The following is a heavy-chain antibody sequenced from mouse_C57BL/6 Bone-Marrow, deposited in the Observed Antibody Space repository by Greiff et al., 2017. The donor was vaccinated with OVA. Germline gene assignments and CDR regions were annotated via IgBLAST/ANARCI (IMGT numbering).Heavy chain of an antibody. CDR2: IYPSDSET. CDR3: ARAGTSQYYFDY. Sequence: QVQLQQPGAELVRPGSSVKLSCKASGYTFTSYWMHWVKQRPIQGLEWIGNIYPSDSETHYNQKFKDKATLTVDKSSSTAYMQLSSLTSEDSAVYYCARAGTSQYYFDYWGQGTTLTVSS. J-gene: IGHJ2*01. D-gene: IGHD4-1*01. V-gene: IGHV1-52*01. CDR1: GYTFTSYW.